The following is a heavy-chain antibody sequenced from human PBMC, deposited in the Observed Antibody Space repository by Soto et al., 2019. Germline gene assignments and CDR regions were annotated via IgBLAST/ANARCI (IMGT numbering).Heavy chain of an antibody. Sequence: NPSETLSLTCAVSGGSISSSSYYWGWIRQPPGKGLEWIGSIYYSGSTYYNPSLKSRVTISVDTSKNQFSLKLSSVTAAHTAVYYCARQGDYVHYWGQGTLVTVSS. J-gene: IGHJ4*02. CDR3: ARQGDYVHY. CDR2: IYYSGST. CDR1: GGSISSSSYY. V-gene: IGHV4-39*01.